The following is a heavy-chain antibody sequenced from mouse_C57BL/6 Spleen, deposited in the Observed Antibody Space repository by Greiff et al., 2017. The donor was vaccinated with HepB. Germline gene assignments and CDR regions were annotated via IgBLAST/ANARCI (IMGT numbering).Heavy chain of an antibody. CDR2: IYPGSGST. CDR1: GYTFTSYW. Sequence: VQLKQPGAELVKPGASVKMSCKASGYTFTSYWITWVKQRPGQGLEWIGDIYPGSGSTNYNEKFKSKATLTVDTSSSTAYMQLSSLTSEDSAVYYCARGDYDYAMDYWGQGTSVTVSS. D-gene: IGHD2-4*01. J-gene: IGHJ4*01. V-gene: IGHV1-55*01. CDR3: ARGDYDYAMDY.